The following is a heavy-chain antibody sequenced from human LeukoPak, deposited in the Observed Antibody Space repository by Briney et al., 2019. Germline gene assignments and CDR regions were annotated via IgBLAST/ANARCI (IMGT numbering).Heavy chain of an antibody. CDR3: ARGTTYNQYYYDSSGYYSFDY. CDR2: IYYSGNT. D-gene: IGHD3-22*01. CDR1: GGSISSSNYY. Sequence: SETLSLTCTISGGSISSSNYYWAWIRQPPGKGLEWIGAIYYSGNTNYNPSLKSRVTMSVDTSKNRFSLKLSSVTAADTAVYYCARGTTYNQYYYDSSGYYSFDYWGQGTLVTVSS. V-gene: IGHV4-39*07. J-gene: IGHJ4*02.